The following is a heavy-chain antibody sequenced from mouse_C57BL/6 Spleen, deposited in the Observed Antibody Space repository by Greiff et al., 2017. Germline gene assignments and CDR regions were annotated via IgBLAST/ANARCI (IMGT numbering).Heavy chain of an antibody. CDR1: GFNINDYY. J-gene: IGHJ2*01. D-gene: IGHD1-1*01. CDR3: ARAEDYGSFDY. CDR2: IDPEDGET. V-gene: IGHV14-2*01. Sequence: EVQLQESGAELVKPGASVKLSCTASGFNINDYYMHWVKQSTEQGLEWIGRIDPEDGETKYAPKFQGKATITADTSSNTAYLQLSSLTSEDTAVEYCARAEDYGSFDYWGQGTTLTVSS.